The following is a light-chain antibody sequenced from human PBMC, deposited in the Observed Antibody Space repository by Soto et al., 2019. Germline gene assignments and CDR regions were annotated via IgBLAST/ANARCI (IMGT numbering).Light chain of an antibody. Sequence: EIVMTQSPATLSVSPGERATLACRASQRDSSKLAWYQQKPGQGPRLLIYGASTRATGIPARFSGSGSGTEFTLPISSLQSEDFAVYYCQHYSTWLWTFGQGTKVEIK. CDR3: QHYSTWLWT. V-gene: IGKV3-15*01. CDR1: QRDSSK. J-gene: IGKJ1*01. CDR2: GAS.